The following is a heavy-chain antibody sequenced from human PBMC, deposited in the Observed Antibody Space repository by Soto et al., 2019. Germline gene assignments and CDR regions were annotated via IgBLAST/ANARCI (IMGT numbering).Heavy chain of an antibody. V-gene: IGHV3-23*01. Sequence: EVPLLESGGGLVQPGGSLRLSCAASGITISNYPMSWVRQAPGKGLDGVSGISGSGDRTYYADSAKGRFTISKDISRNSLSLQLDSLGVEDTAVYFCVKDDGGYPSTAPHWGQGTLVTVSS. CDR1: GITISNYP. D-gene: IGHD3-22*01. J-gene: IGHJ4*02. CDR3: VKDDGGYPSTAPH. CDR2: ISGSGDRT.